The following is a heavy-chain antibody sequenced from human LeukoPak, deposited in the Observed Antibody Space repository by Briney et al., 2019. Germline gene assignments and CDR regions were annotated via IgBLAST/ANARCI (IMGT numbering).Heavy chain of an antibody. J-gene: IGHJ4*02. D-gene: IGHD3-10*01. CDR2: IYTSGSR. Sequence: SPTLSPARTVAGGSVSSYYCSWVRQPAGNGLGWGGGIYTSGSRNCNPSLKSRVTMTVDTPKNQFSLKLSSVADADTGVYYCAREGYYGSGSYKDYWGQGTLVTVSS. CDR1: GGSVSSYY. CDR3: AREGYYGSGSYKDY. V-gene: IGHV4-4*07.